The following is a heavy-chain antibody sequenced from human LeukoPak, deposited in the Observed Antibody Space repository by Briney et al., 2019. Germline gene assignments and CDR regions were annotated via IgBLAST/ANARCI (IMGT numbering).Heavy chain of an antibody. V-gene: IGHV4-34*01. J-gene: IGHJ4*02. CDR2: INHSGST. D-gene: IGHD4-23*01. CDR1: GGSFSGYY. Sequence: TSETLSLTCAVYGGSFSGYYWSWIRQPPGKGLEWIGEINHSGSTNYNPSLKSRVTISVDTSKNQISLKLSSVTAADTAVYYCASYGGRVGGFGCWGQGTLVTVSS. CDR3: ASYGGRVGGFGC.